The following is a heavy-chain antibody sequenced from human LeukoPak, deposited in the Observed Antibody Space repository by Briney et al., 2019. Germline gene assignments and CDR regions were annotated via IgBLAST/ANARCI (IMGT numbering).Heavy chain of an antibody. J-gene: IGHJ4*02. V-gene: IGHV3-21*01. CDR1: GFIFSDYS. D-gene: IGHD1-26*01. CDR2: ISSGSTYI. CDR3: ARDFRSGSYSGGYYFDY. Sequence: GGSLRLSCAASGFIFSDYSMNWVRQAPGKGLEWVSSISSGSTYIYYADSVKGRFTISRDNGETSLYLQMSSLRTEDTAVYYCARDFRSGSYSGGYYFDYWGQGTLVTVSS.